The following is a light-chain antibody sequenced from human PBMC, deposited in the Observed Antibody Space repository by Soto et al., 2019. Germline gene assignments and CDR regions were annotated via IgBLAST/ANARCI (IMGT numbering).Light chain of an antibody. CDR3: SSYTSSSTLVWV. V-gene: IGLV2-14*01. CDR1: SSDVGGYNS. J-gene: IGLJ3*02. Sequence: QSALTQPASVSGSPGQSITISCTGTSSDVGGYNSVSWYQQHPGKAPKLMIYEVSNRPSGVSNRFSGSKSGNTASLTISGIQAEDEADYYGSSYTSSSTLVWVFGGGTELTVL. CDR2: EVS.